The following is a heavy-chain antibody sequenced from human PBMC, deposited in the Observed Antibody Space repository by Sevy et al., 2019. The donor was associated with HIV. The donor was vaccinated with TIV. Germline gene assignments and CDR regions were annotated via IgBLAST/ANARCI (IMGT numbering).Heavy chain of an antibody. V-gene: IGHV3-30*18. CDR3: AKGDGGMDV. CDR2: ISYDGSNK. CDR1: GFTFSSYG. J-gene: IGHJ6*02. Sequence: GGSLRLSCAASGFTFSSYGMHWVRQAPGKGLEWVAVISYDGSNKYYADSVKGRFTISRDNSKNTLNLKMNSLRAEDTAVYYCAKGDGGMDVWGQGTTVTVSS.